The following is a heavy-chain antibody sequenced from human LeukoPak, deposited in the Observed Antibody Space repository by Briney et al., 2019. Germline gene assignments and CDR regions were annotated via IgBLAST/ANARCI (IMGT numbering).Heavy chain of an antibody. CDR1: GFTFSDYY. V-gene: IGHV3-11*04. CDR2: ISSTSSTI. J-gene: IGHJ4*02. D-gene: IGHD5-24*01. Sequence: GGSLRLSCAASGFTFSDYYMSWIRQAPGKGLEWVSYISSTSSTIYYADSVKGRFTISRDNAKNSLYLQMKSLRDEDTAVYYCAKDGYKWNFDNWGQGTLVTVSS. CDR3: AKDGYKWNFDN.